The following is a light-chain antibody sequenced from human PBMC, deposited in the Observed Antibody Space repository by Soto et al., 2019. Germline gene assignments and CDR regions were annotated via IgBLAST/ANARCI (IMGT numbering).Light chain of an antibody. CDR2: WAS. J-gene: IGKJ5*01. CDR1: QSILYSSTNRNY. CDR3: QQYYTTPSIT. V-gene: IGKV4-1*01. Sequence: DIVLTQSPVSLAVSLGERATITCKSSQSILYSSTNRNYLAWYQQKPGQPPKLLISWASTRESGVPDRFSGNGSGTDFTLTISSLQAEDVAVYYCQQYYTTPSITFGQGTRLGIK.